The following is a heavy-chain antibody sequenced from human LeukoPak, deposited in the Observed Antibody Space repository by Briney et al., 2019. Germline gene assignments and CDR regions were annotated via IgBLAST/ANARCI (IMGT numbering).Heavy chain of an antibody. Sequence: ASVKVSCKASGYTFTGYYMHWVRQAPGQGLEWMGWINPNSGGTNYAQKFQGRVTMTRDTSISTAYMELSRLRSDVTAVYYCARNLVLVITTPFGYWGQGTLVTVSS. CDR3: ARNLVLVITTPFGY. CDR1: GYTFTGYY. J-gene: IGHJ4*02. D-gene: IGHD3-22*01. V-gene: IGHV1-2*02. CDR2: INPNSGGT.